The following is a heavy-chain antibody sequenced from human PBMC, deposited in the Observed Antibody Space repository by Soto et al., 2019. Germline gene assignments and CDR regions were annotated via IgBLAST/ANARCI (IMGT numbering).Heavy chain of an antibody. CDR2: ISYDGSNK. D-gene: IGHD6-13*01. V-gene: IGHV3-30*18. J-gene: IGHJ4*02. CDR3: AKDILYSSSWYFDVGY. CDR1: GFTFSSYG. Sequence: GGSLRLSCAASGFTFSSYGMHWVRQAPGKGLEWVAVISYDGSNKYYADSVKGRFTISRDNSKNTLYLQMNSLRAEDTAVYYCAKDILYSSSWYFDVGYWGQGTLVTVSS.